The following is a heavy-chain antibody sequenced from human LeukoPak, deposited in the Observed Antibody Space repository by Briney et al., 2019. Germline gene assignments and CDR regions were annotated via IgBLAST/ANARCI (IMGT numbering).Heavy chain of an antibody. D-gene: IGHD3-10*01. J-gene: IGHJ4*02. CDR2: IYYSGFT. Sequence: SETLSLTCTVSGGSISSGSYYWSWIRQPPGKGLEWIGYIYYSGFTYYNPSLKSRVTISVDTSKNQFSLKLSSVTAADTAVYYCARVGTYGSGSYLSWLDYWGQGTLVTVSS. CDR3: ARVGTYGSGSYLSWLDY. CDR1: GGSISSGSYY. V-gene: IGHV4-61*01.